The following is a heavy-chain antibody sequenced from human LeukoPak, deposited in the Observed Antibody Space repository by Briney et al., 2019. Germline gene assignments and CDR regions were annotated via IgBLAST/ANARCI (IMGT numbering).Heavy chain of an antibody. CDR2: IYSDGDT. J-gene: IGHJ4*02. Sequence: GGFLRLSCAASGFTVSSNYMSWVRRAPGKGLEWVSVIYSDGDTYYADSVKGRFTISRDNSKNTLYLQMNSLRAEDTAMYYCARESQVGALDYWGQGTLVTVSS. D-gene: IGHD1-26*01. CDR3: ARESQVGALDY. V-gene: IGHV3-53*01. CDR1: GFTVSSNY.